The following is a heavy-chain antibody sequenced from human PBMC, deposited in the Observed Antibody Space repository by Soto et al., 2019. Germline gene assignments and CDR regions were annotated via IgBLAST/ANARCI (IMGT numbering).Heavy chain of an antibody. J-gene: IGHJ6*02. V-gene: IGHV1-18*01. CDR1: GYRFETCA. Sequence: EASAKVSCKNSGYRFETCALSWVRQAPGQGLEWMGWIRAYNTDTYYAEKFQDRVTMTTDTSTGTAYMELRSLRSDDTAVYYCARGHGVIIGAMDVWGQGTTVTVSS. D-gene: IGHD3-3*01. CDR3: ARGHGVIIGAMDV. CDR2: IRAYNTDT.